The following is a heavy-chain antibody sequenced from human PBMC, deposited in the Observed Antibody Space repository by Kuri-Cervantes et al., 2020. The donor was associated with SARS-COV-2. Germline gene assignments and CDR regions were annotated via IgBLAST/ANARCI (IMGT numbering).Heavy chain of an antibody. CDR3: ASQGAVY. V-gene: IGHV3-21*01. CDR1: GFTFSSYS. D-gene: IGHD1-26*01. Sequence: GESLKISCAASGFTFSSYSMNWVRQAPGKGLEWVSSIGSSSSYIYYADSVKGRFTISRDNAKNSLYLQMNSLRAEDTAVYYCASQGAVYWGQGTLVTVSS. CDR2: IGSSSSYI. J-gene: IGHJ4*02.